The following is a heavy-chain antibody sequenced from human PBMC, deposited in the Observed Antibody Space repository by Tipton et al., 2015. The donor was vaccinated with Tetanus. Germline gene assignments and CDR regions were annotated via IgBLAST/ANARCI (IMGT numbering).Heavy chain of an antibody. CDR1: GYTFTSYD. CDR2: MNPNSGNT. V-gene: IGHV1-8*01. J-gene: IGHJ4*02. CDR3: ARFRRYCSGGNCYSQDY. Sequence: QSGAEVKKPGASVKVSRKASGYTFTSYDINWVRQATGQGLEWMGWMNPNSGNTGYAQKFQGRVTMTRNTSISTAYMELSSLRSDDTAVYYCARFRRYCSGGNCYSQDYWGQGTLVTVSS. D-gene: IGHD2-15*01.